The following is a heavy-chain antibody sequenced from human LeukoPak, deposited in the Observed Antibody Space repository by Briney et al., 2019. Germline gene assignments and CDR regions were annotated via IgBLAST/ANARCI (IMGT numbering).Heavy chain of an antibody. J-gene: IGHJ4*02. CDR2: INPSGGST. V-gene: IGHV1-46*01. CDR1: GYTFTSYY. Sequence: ASVKVSCKASGYTFTSYYMHWVRQAPGQGLEWIGIINPSGGSTTYAQKFQGRVSMTRDTSTSTVYMELSSLRSDDSAVYYCARDQGGFSHYWGQGTLVTVSS. CDR3: ARDQGGFSHY. D-gene: IGHD5-18*01.